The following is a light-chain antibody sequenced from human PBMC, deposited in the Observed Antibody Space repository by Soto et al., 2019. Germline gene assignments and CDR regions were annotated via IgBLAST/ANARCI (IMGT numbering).Light chain of an antibody. CDR3: CSYAGGQTV. V-gene: IGLV1-40*01. CDR1: NSNLGAGYD. Sequence: VLTQPPSVSGAPGQRVTISCTGNNSNLGAGYDVHWYQQLPGAAPKLVIFGNRNRPSGVPERFSGSKSGNTASLTISGLQAEDEADYYCCSYAGGQTVFGGGTKLTVL. CDR2: GNR. J-gene: IGLJ2*01.